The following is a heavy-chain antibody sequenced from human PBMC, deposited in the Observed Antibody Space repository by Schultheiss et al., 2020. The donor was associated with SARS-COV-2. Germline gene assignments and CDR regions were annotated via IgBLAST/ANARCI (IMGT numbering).Heavy chain of an antibody. D-gene: IGHD1-26*01. J-gene: IGHJ6*02. CDR3: ARDWEEYGMDV. Sequence: GESLKISCAASGFTFSSYAMHWVRQAPGKGLEWVAVISYDGSNKYYADSVKGRFTISRDSSKNTLYLQMNSLRAEDTAVYYCARDWEEYGMDVWGQGTTVTVSS. CDR2: ISYDGSNK. V-gene: IGHV3-30*04. CDR1: GFTFSSYA.